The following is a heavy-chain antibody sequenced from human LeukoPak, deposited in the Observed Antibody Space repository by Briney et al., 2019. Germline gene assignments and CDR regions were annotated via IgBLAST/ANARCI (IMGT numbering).Heavy chain of an antibody. CDR1: GFTFSSYS. CDR3: AKDMSMGAMVRGVTSFDY. CDR2: ISSSSSYI. J-gene: IGHJ4*02. V-gene: IGHV3-21*04. D-gene: IGHD3-10*01. Sequence: GGSLRLSCAASGFTFSSYSMNWVRQAPGKGLEWVSSISSSSSYIYYADSVKGRFTISRDNSKNSLYLQMNSLRTEDTALYYCAKDMSMGAMVRGVTSFDYWGQGTLVTVSS.